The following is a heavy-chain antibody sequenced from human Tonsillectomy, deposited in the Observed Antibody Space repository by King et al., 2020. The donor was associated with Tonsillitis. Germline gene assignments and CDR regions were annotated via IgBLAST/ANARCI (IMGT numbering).Heavy chain of an antibody. V-gene: IGHV4-39*01. CDR1: GGSISSSSYY. J-gene: IGHJ2*01. CDR2: IYYSGST. CDR3: ARSTGDYWYFDL. Sequence: QLQESGPGLVKPSETLSLTCTVSGGSISSSSYYWGWIRQPPGKGLEWIGSIYYSGSTYYNLSLKSRVTISVDTSKNQFSLKLSSVTAADTAVYYCARSTGDYWYFDLWGRGTLVTVSS. D-gene: IGHD2-8*02.